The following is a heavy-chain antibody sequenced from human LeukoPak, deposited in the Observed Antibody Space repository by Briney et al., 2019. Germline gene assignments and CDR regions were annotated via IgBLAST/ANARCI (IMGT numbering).Heavy chain of an antibody. CDR1: GFTFSSYA. J-gene: IGHJ4*02. CDR2: ISGSDDGT. D-gene: IGHD2-15*01. V-gene: IGHV3-23*01. CDR3: AKSPVSSCRGSFCYPFDY. Sequence: KPGGSLRLSCAASGFTFSSYAMSWVRQAPGKGLEWVSAISGSDDGTYYADSVKGRFTISRDNSRNTLYLQMNTLRAEDTAVYFCAKSPVSSCRGSFCYPFDYWGQRNLVTVSS.